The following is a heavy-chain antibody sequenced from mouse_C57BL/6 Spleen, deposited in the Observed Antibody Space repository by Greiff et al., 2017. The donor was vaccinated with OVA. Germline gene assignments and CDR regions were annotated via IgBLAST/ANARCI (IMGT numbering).Heavy chain of an antibody. CDR1: GFTFSDYY. Sequence: EVMLVESEGGLVQPGSSMKLSCTASGFTFSDYYMAWVRQVPEKGLEWVANINYDGSSTYYLDSLKSRFIISRDNAKNILYLQMSSLKSEDTATYYCARAVDGSYAMDYWGQGTSVTVSS. J-gene: IGHJ4*01. V-gene: IGHV5-16*01. CDR3: ARAVDGSYAMDY. CDR2: INYDGSST. D-gene: IGHD2-3*01.